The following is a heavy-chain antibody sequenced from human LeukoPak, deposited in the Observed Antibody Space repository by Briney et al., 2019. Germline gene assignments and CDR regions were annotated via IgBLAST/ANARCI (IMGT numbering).Heavy chain of an antibody. CDR2: VSSDGGST. CDR1: GFTFSNFP. D-gene: IGHD3-22*01. Sequence: GGSLRLSCSASGFTFSNFPMHWVRQAPGKGLEYVSAVSSDGGSTYYADSVRGRFTISRDNSKNTLSLQMGSLRAEDTAVYYCVKAILFGSVSYYADWGLGTLVTVSS. V-gene: IGHV3-64D*09. CDR3: VKAILFGSVSYYAD. J-gene: IGHJ4*02.